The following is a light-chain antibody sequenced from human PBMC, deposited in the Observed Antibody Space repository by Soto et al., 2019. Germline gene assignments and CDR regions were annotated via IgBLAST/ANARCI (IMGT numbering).Light chain of an antibody. Sequence: IQLTQSPSFLSASVEDRVTISCRASYDISSSLAWYQQEPGKPPKLLIYDGYTLESGVPSRFSGSGSGTEFTLTIGSLQPDDFANYYCQQYDTYFRYTFGQGTKLDIK. CDR1: YDISSS. CDR3: QQYDTYFRYT. CDR2: DGY. J-gene: IGKJ2*01. V-gene: IGKV1-13*02.